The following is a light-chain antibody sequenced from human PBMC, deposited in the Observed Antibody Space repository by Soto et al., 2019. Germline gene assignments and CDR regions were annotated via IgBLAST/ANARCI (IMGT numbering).Light chain of an antibody. Sequence: QSVLTQPPSASGTPGQRVTISCSGSRSNIRSNYVYWYQQFPGTAPKLLIYRNNQRPSGVPDRFSGSKSGTSASLAISGLRSEDEADYYCAAWDDSLSGRLFGGGTKLTVL. V-gene: IGLV1-47*01. CDR3: AAWDDSLSGRL. J-gene: IGLJ2*01. CDR1: RSNIRSNY. CDR2: RNN.